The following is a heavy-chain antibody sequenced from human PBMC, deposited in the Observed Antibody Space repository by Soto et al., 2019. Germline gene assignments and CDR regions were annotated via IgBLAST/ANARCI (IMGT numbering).Heavy chain of an antibody. CDR2: ISAYNGNT. V-gene: IGHV1-18*04. CDR3: ARDRGYSGYEGYYYYGMDV. CDR1: GYTFTSYG. Sequence: GASVKVSCKASGYTFTSYGISWVRQAPGQGLEWMGWISAYNGNTNYAQKLQGRVTMTTDTSTSTAYMELRSLRSDDTAVYYCARDRGYSGYEGYYYYGMDVWGQGTTVTVAS. J-gene: IGHJ6*02. D-gene: IGHD5-12*01.